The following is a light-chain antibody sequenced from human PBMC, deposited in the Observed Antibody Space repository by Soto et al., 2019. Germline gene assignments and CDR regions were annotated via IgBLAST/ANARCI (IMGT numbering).Light chain of an antibody. CDR3: QQSYSTPLT. CDR1: QSISSY. V-gene: IGKV1-39*01. CDR2: AAS. J-gene: IGKJ3*01. Sequence: DIQMTQSPSSLSASVGDRVTITCRASQSISSYLNWYQQKPGKAPKLLIYAASSLQSRVPSRFSGSVSGTDFTLTSSSLQPEDFATYYCQQSYSTPLTFGPGNKVDIK.